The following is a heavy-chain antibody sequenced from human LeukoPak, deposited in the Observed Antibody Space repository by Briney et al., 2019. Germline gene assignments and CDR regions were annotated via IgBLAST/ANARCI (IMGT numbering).Heavy chain of an antibody. CDR1: GFTFSSYW. J-gene: IGHJ4*02. Sequence: PGGSLRLSCAVSGFTFSSYWMHWVRQVPGKGLVWVSRINSDGSYITYADSVKGRFTISRDNAKNSLYLQMNSLRAEDTAVYYCARVMGGGYNIDYWGQGTLVTVSS. CDR2: INSDGSYI. CDR3: ARVMGGGYNIDY. V-gene: IGHV3-74*01. D-gene: IGHD3-22*01.